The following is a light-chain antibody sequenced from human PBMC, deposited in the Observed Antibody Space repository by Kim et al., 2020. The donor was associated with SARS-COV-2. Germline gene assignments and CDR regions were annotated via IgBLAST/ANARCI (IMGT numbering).Light chain of an antibody. CDR2: VLS. J-gene: IGKJ4*01. Sequence: SPGEFAAHTVRASRRVSHSIRTWHQQKPGQAARLLNHVLSSSATGIPDRFSGSGSGTAFTLTISRLEPEDFAVYYCHQYGSSPRTIGGGTKV. CDR1: RRVSHSI. V-gene: IGKV3-20*01. CDR3: HQYGSSPRT.